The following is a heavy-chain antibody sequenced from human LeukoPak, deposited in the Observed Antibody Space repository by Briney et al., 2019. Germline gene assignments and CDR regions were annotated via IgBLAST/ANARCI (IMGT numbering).Heavy chain of an antibody. CDR3: ARFSSGWSFGYYYYGMDV. J-gene: IGHJ6*02. Sequence: ASVTVSCKASGYTFTSYDINWVRQATGQGLEWMGWMNPNSGNTGYAQKFQGRVTMTRNTSISTAYMELSSLRSEDTAVYCARFSSGWSFGYYYYGMDVWGQGTTVTVSS. CDR2: MNPNSGNT. D-gene: IGHD6-19*01. V-gene: IGHV1-8*01. CDR1: GYTFTSYD.